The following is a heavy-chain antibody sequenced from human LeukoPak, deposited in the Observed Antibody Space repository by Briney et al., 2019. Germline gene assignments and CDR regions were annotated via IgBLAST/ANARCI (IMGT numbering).Heavy chain of an antibody. CDR2: MNPNSGNT. Sequence: ASVKVSCMASGYTLTSYDINWVRQATGQGLEWMGWMNPNSGNTGYAQKFQGRVTITRNTSISTAYMELSSLRSEDTAVYYCARAVGGYSYGYYFDYWGQGTLVTVSS. CDR3: ARAVGGYSYGYYFDY. V-gene: IGHV1-8*03. J-gene: IGHJ4*02. CDR1: GYTLTSYD. D-gene: IGHD5-18*01.